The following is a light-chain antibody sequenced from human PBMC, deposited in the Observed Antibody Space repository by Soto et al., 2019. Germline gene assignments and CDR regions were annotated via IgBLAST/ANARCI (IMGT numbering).Light chain of an antibody. Sequence: EIVLTQSPGTLSLSPGERATLSCRASQSVSGSYLAWYQQKPGQAPRLLIYGASSRATGIPDRFSGSGSGTDFTLTISRLEPEDFAVYYCQHFGPGTKVDVK. CDR2: GAS. V-gene: IGKV3-20*01. CDR3: QH. J-gene: IGKJ3*01. CDR1: QSVSGSY.